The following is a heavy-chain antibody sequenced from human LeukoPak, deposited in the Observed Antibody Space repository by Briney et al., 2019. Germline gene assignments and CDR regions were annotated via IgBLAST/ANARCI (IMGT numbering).Heavy chain of an antibody. J-gene: IGHJ4*02. D-gene: IGHD3-22*01. Sequence: PGGSLRLSCAVSGITLRNYGMSWVGQAPGTGLEWVAGISDRGSRTNYADSVKGRFTISTDHPKNTLYLQMNSLRDEDTAVYFCAKRGVVIRVILVGFHKEAYYFDSWGQGALVTVSS. V-gene: IGHV3-23*01. CDR1: GITLRNYG. CDR3: AKRGVVIRVILVGFHKEAYYFDS. CDR2: ISDRGSRT.